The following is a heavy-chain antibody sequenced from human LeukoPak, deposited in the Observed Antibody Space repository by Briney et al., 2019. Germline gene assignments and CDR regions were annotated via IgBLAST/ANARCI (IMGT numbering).Heavy chain of an antibody. V-gene: IGHV3-30*04. Sequence: GGSLRLSCAASGFTFSSYTMHWVRQAPGKGLDWVAITSSNGDNKNYADSVKGRFTISRDNSKNRLYLHMNSLRPEDTAVYYCARDRPRGYSGHDLEYWGQGTLVTVSS. D-gene: IGHD5-12*01. J-gene: IGHJ4*02. CDR1: GFTFSSYT. CDR3: ARDRPRGYSGHDLEY. CDR2: TSSNGDNK.